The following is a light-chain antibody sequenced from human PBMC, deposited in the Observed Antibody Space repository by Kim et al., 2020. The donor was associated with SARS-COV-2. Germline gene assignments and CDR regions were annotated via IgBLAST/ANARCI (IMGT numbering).Light chain of an antibody. CDR2: ATS. Sequence: DTQMTQSPSTLSASVGDKITITCRASQSISGWLAWYQQKPGRAPKLLIFATSTLESGVPLRFSGSGSGTEFTLTISSLQPDDFATYYCQQDDDFPYTFGQGTKLEI. J-gene: IGKJ2*01. CDR3: QQDDDFPYT. CDR1: QSISGW. V-gene: IGKV1-5*03.